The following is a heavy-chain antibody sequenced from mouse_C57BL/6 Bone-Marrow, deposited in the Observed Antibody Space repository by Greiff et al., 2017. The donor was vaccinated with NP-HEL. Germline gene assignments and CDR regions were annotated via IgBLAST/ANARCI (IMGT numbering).Heavy chain of an antibody. CDR2: IHPNSGST. V-gene: IGHV1-64*01. J-gene: IGHJ2*01. CDR1: GYTFTSYW. CDR3: AYGTTVVGFDY. D-gene: IGHD1-1*01. Sequence: VQLQQPGAELVKPGASVKLSCKASGYTFTSYWMLWVKQRPGQGLEWIGMIHPNSGSTNYNEKFKSKATLTVDKSSSTAYMQLSSLTSEDSAVYYCAYGTTVVGFDYWGQGTTLTVSS.